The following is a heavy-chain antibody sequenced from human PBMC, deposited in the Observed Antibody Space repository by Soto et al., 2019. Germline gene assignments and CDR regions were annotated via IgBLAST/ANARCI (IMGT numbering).Heavy chain of an antibody. CDR3: VSEVSGAFHI. CDR2: IKSKTNGETT. CDR1: GFSFSNAW. D-gene: IGHD6-25*01. J-gene: IGHJ3*02. Sequence: EVQLVESGGALVKPGESLRLSCAASGFSFSNAWLNWVRQAPGKGPEWVGLIKSKTNGETTDYTAPVKGRFTISRDDSKDTLYLQMNRLKVEDTALYYCVSEVSGAFHIWGQGTMVTVSS. V-gene: IGHV3-15*02.